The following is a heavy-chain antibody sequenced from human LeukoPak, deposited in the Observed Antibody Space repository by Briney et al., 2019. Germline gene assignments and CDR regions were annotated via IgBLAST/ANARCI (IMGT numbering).Heavy chain of an antibody. J-gene: IGHJ5*02. V-gene: IGHV4-34*01. CDR3: ARGLADIVVVPAARARGTSGWFDP. CDR2: INHSGST. CDR1: GGSFSGYY. D-gene: IGHD2-2*01. Sequence: SETLSLTCAVYGGSFSGYYWSWIRQPPAKGLEWIGEINHSGSTNYNPSLKSRVTISVDTSKNQFSLKLSSVTAADTAVYYCARGLADIVVVPAARARGTSGWFDPWGQGTLVTVSS.